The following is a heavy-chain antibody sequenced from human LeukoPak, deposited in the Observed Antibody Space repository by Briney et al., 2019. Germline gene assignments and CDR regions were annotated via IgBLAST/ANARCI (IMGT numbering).Heavy chain of an antibody. D-gene: IGHD3-22*01. J-gene: IGHJ3*02. CDR2: INPNSGGT. CDR1: GYTFTGYY. V-gene: IGHV1-2*02. Sequence: ASVKVSCKASGYTFTGYYMHWVRQAPGQGLEWMGWINPNSGGTNYAQKCQGRVTMTRDTSISTAYMELSRLRSDNTAVYYCARYYYDSSGYYSDAFDIWGQGTMVTVSS. CDR3: ARYYYDSSGYYSDAFDI.